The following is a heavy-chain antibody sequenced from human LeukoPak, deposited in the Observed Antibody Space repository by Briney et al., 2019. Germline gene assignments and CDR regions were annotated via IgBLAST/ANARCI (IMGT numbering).Heavy chain of an antibody. V-gene: IGHV3-21*01. D-gene: IGHD3-9*01. Sequence: GSLRLSCAASGFTFSRHWMNWVRQAPGKGLEWVSSIRSSSSYIYYADSVKGRFTISRDNAKNSLYLQMNSLRAEDTAVYYCARVSYDILTGYSYIDYWGQGTLVTVSS. CDR2: IRSSSSYI. CDR1: GFTFSRHW. CDR3: ARVSYDILTGYSYIDY. J-gene: IGHJ4*02.